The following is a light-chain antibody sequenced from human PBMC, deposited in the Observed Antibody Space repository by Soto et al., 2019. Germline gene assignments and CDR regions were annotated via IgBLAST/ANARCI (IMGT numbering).Light chain of an antibody. CDR3: QQYYNWPPYT. J-gene: IGKJ2*01. V-gene: IGKV3-15*01. Sequence: EVVMTQTPATLSVSPGDRGTLSCRASQSVDTNVVWYQQKPGQPPRLLVHSASIRATGVPARFTGIGSGTDFTLTISGLQSDDFAIYYCQQYYNWPPYTFGQGTSLQIK. CDR2: SAS. CDR1: QSVDTN.